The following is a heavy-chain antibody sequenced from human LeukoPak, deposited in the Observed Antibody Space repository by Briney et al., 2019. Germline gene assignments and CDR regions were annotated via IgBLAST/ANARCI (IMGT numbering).Heavy chain of an antibody. V-gene: IGHV4-34*01. J-gene: IGHJ3*02. CDR2: INHSGST. CDR1: GGSFSGYY. D-gene: IGHD3-16*02. Sequence: PSETLSLTCAVYGGSFSGYYWSWIRQPSGKGLEWIGEINHSGSTNYNPSLKSRVTISVDTSKNQFSLKLSSVTAADTAVYYCARVPYDYVWGSYPKDAFDIWGQGTMVTVSS. CDR3: ARVPYDYVWGSYPKDAFDI.